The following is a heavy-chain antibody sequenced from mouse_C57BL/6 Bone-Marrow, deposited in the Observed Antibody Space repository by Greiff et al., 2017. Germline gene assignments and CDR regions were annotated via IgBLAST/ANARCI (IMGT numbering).Heavy chain of an antibody. CDR2: ISSGSSYT. V-gene: IGHV5-6*01. CDR1: GFTFSSYG. Sequence: EVKLMESGGDLVKPGGSLKLSCAASGFTFSSYGMSWVRQTPDKRLEWVATISSGSSYTYYPDSVKGRFTISRDNAKNTLYLQMSSLKSEDTAMYYCARLRPDYWGQGTTLTVSS. CDR3: ARLRPDY. D-gene: IGHD2-12*01. J-gene: IGHJ2*01.